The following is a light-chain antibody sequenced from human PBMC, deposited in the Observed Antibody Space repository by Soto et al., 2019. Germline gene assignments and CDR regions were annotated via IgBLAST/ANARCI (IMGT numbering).Light chain of an antibody. Sequence: QAVVTQPPSVSGAPGQRVTISCTGSSSNIGAGYDVHWYQQLPGTAPKLLIYGNSNRPSGVPDQFSGSKSGTSASLAITGLQAEDEADYYCQSYDSSQSALFGGGTQLTVL. J-gene: IGLJ3*02. CDR1: SSNIGAGYD. CDR3: QSYDSSQSAL. CDR2: GNS. V-gene: IGLV1-40*01.